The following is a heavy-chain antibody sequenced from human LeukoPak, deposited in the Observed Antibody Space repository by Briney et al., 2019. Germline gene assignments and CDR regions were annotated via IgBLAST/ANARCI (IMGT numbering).Heavy chain of an antibody. J-gene: IGHJ4*02. V-gene: IGHV3-53*01. CDR2: IYSGGST. Sequence: GGSLRLSCAASGFTVSSNYMSWVRQAPGKGLEWVSVIYSGGSTYYADSAKGRFTISRDNSKNTLYLQMNSLRAEDTAVYYCASLGTYYYDSSGYLIDYWGQGTLVTVSS. CDR1: GFTVSSNY. CDR3: ASLGTYYYDSSGYLIDY. D-gene: IGHD3-22*01.